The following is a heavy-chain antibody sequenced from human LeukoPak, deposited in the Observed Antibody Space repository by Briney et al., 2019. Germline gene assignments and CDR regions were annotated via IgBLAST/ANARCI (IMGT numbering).Heavy chain of an antibody. Sequence: PGGSLRLSCAASGFTFTTYGMNWVRQAPGKGLEWVSSISSSSSYIYYADSVKGRFTISRDNAKNSLYLQMNSLRAEDTAVYYCARPSYCGGDCYSIHAFDNWGQGTMVTVSS. D-gene: IGHD2-21*02. V-gene: IGHV3-21*01. CDR2: ISSSSSYI. CDR3: ARPSYCGGDCYSIHAFDN. CDR1: GFTFTTYG. J-gene: IGHJ3*02.